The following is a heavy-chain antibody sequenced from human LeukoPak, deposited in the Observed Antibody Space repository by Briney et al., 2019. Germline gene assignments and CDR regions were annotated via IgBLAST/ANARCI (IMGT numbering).Heavy chain of an antibody. V-gene: IGHV5-51*01. CDR1: GYXFTSYW. CDR3: ARHAETPYFDY. J-gene: IGHJ4*02. CDR2: IYPGDSDT. Sequence: GESLKISCNGSGYXFTSYWIGWVRQMPGKGLEWMGIIYPGDSDTRYSPSFQGQVTISADKSISTAYLQWSSLKASDTAMYYCARHAETPYFDYWGQGTLVTVSS.